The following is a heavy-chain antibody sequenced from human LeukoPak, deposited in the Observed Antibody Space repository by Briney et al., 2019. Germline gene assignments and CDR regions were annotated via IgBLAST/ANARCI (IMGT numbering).Heavy chain of an antibody. CDR3: ARDRGSSWYTGRDAFDI. CDR1: GGSISSYY. CDR2: IYYSGST. D-gene: IGHD6-13*01. V-gene: IGHV4-59*01. Sequence: SETLSLTXTVSGGSISSYYWSWIRQPPGKGLEWIGYIYYSGSTNYNPSLKSRVTISVDTSKNQFSLKLSSVTAADTAVYYCARDRGSSWYTGRDAFDIWGQGTMVTVSS. J-gene: IGHJ3*02.